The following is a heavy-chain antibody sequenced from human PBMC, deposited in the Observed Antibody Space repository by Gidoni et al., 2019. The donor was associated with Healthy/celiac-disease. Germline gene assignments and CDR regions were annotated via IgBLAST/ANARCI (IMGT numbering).Heavy chain of an antibody. J-gene: IGHJ4*02. CDR2: ISGIGGSP. CDR1: GFTVSSYA. V-gene: IGHV3-23*01. D-gene: IGHD1-26*01. CDR3: ANSRAGRGGEYYFDY. Sequence: EVQLLESGGGLVQAGGSLRLTCAASGFTVSSYAISWVRQVPGKGLEWFPAISGIGGSPYYPDSVTGRFTLSRANSKNSLYLQMNSLRAEDTAVYYCANSRAGRGGEYYFDYWGQGTLVTVSS.